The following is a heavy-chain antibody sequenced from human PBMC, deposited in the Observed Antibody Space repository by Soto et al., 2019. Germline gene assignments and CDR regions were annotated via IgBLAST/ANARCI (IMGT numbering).Heavy chain of an antibody. J-gene: IGHJ4*02. Sequence: GGSLRLSCAASGVTVSSNYMTWVRQAPGKGLEWVSVIYSGGATYYADSVKGRFTISRDNSKNTLYLQMNSLRAEDTAVYYCARAPLCGGNSVWGQAPVVTVSS. V-gene: IGHV3-66*01. CDR3: ARAPLCGGNSV. CDR2: IYSGGAT. D-gene: IGHD2-21*02. CDR1: GVTVSSNY.